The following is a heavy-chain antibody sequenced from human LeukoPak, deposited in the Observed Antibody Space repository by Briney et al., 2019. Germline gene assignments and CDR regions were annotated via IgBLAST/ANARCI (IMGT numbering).Heavy chain of an antibody. V-gene: IGHV3-23*01. J-gene: IGHJ4*02. D-gene: IGHD3-22*01. Sequence: GGSLRLSCAASGFTFSSYAMSWVRQAPGKGLEWVSAISGSGGSTYYAGSVKGRFTISRDNSKNTLYLQMNSLRAEDTAVYYCAKDLYYYDSSDYWGQGTLVTVSS. CDR1: GFTFSSYA. CDR3: AKDLYYYDSSDY. CDR2: ISGSGGST.